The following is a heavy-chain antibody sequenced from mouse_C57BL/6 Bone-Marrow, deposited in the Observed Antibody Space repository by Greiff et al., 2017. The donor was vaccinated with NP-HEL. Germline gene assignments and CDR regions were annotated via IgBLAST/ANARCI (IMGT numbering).Heavy chain of an antibody. CDR1: GYPFTSYG. V-gene: IGHV1-81*01. CDR2: IYPRSGNT. Sequence: QVQLQQSGAELARPGASVKLSCKASGYPFTSYGISWVKQRTGQGLEWIGEIYPRSGNTYYNEKFKGKATLTADKSSSTAYMELRGLTSEDSAVYFCAMGVQRAMDYWGQGTSVTVSS. J-gene: IGHJ4*01. CDR3: AMGVQRAMDY. D-gene: IGHD5-1*01.